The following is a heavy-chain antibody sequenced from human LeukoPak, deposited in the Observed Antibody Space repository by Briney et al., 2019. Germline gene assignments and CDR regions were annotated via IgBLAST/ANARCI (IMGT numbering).Heavy chain of an antibody. J-gene: IGHJ4*02. Sequence: GGSLRLSCAASGFTFSDYDMHWVRQATGKGLEWVSPIGTAGDTYYTGSVKGRFTISRDNAKNSLYLQMNSLRAGDTAVYYCARVAKERVGGVYYFDYWGQGTLVTVSS. V-gene: IGHV3-13*01. D-gene: IGHD1-1*01. CDR3: ARVAKERVGGVYYFDY. CDR1: GFTFSDYD. CDR2: IGTAGDT.